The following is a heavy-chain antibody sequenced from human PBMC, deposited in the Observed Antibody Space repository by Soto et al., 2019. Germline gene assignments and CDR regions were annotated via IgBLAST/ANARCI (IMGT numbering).Heavy chain of an antibody. Sequence: PGGSLRLSCAASGFTFSSYGMHWVRQAPGKGLEWVAVILYDGSKKYYADSVKGRFTISRDNSKNTLYLQMSSLRAEDTALYYCVKDGSSGWPYFDDMDVWGQGTKVTVSS. CDR1: GFTFSSYG. J-gene: IGHJ6*02. CDR3: VKDGSSGWPYFDDMDV. CDR2: ILYDGSKK. D-gene: IGHD6-19*01. V-gene: IGHV3-30*18.